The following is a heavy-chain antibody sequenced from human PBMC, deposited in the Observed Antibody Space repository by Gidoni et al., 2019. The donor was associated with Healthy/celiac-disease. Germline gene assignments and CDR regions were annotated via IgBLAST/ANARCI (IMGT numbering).Heavy chain of an antibody. V-gene: IGHV4-34*02. Sequence: QVQLQQWGAGLLKPSETLSLTCAVYGGSFSGYYWSWIRHPPGKGLEWIGEINHSGSTNYNPSLKSRVTISVDTSKNQFSLNLSSVTAADTAVYSCARGITMVRGVRLRYFDYWGQGTLVTVSS. CDR1: GGSFSGYY. J-gene: IGHJ4*02. D-gene: IGHD3-10*01. CDR2: INHSGST. CDR3: ARGITMVRGVRLRYFDY.